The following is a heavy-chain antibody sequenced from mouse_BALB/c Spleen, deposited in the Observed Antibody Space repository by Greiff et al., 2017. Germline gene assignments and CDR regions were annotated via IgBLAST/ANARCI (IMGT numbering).Heavy chain of an antibody. V-gene: IGHV2-9*02. Sequence: VQVVESGPGLVAPSQSLSITCTVSGFSLTSYGVHWVRQPPGKGLEWLGVIWAGGSTNYNSALMSRLSISQDNSKSQVFIKMNSLQTDDTAMYYCAREILNYEGVGMDYWGQGTTLTVSS. CDR1: GFSLTSYG. J-gene: IGHJ2*01. CDR3: AREILNYEGVGMDY. CDR2: IWAGGST. D-gene: IGHD2-1*01.